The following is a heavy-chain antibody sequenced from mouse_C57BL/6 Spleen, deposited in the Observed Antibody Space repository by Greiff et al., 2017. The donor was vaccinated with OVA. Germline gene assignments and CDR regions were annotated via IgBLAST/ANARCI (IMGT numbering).Heavy chain of an antibody. Sequence: VQLQQPGAELVRPGSSVKLSCKASGYTFTSYWMHWVKQRPIQGLEWIGNIDPSDSETHYNQKFKDKATLTVDKSSSTAYMQLSSLTSEDSAVYYCALYYGNFYWYFDVWGTGTTVTVSS. CDR2: IDPSDSET. CDR1: GYTFTSYW. J-gene: IGHJ1*03. CDR3: ALYYGNFYWYFDV. D-gene: IGHD2-1*01. V-gene: IGHV1-52*01.